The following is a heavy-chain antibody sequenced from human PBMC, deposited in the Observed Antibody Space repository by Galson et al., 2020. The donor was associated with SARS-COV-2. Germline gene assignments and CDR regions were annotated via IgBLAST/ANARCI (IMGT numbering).Heavy chain of an antibody. CDR1: GFAFSSYT. CDR2: LDTSSTYI. CDR3: ARSPPASTSGTSIYFDY. V-gene: IGHV3-21*01. Sequence: GVLKISCAASGFAFSSYTMNWVRQAPGKGLEWVASLDTSSTYIYHADSLKGRFTISRDNAENSLYLQMNSLGAEDTAVYYCARSPPASTSGTSIYFDYWGQGTQVTVSS. D-gene: IGHD3-10*01. J-gene: IGHJ4*02.